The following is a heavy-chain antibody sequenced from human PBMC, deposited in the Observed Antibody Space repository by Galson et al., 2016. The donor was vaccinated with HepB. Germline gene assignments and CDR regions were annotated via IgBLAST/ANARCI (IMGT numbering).Heavy chain of an antibody. D-gene: IGHD4-11*01. CDR2: IYRSGST. CDR1: GGSISSGTFP. CDR3: ASGTRGYSNYVGPWFDP. J-gene: IGHJ5*02. Sequence: TLSLTCAVSGGSISSGTFPWSWIRQPPGKGLEWIGYIYRSGSTYYNPSLQTRVTISVDKSKNQFSLKLSSVTAADTAVYYCASGTRGYSNYVGPWFDPWGQGTLVTVSS. V-gene: IGHV4-30-2*01.